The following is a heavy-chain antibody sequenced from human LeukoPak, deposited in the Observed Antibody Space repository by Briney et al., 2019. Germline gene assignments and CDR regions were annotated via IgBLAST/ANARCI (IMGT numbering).Heavy chain of an antibody. J-gene: IGHJ6*03. CDR1: GFTFDNYA. Sequence: GGSLRLSCAASGFTFDNYAMHWVRQAPGKGLEWVSGISWNSGTIGYADSVKGRFTISRDNAKNSLYLQMNSLRVEDMAFYYCAKGGGSSPYYYYMDVWGKGTTVTVSS. CDR3: AKGGGSSPYYYYMDV. V-gene: IGHV3-9*03. D-gene: IGHD6-6*01. CDR2: ISWNSGTI.